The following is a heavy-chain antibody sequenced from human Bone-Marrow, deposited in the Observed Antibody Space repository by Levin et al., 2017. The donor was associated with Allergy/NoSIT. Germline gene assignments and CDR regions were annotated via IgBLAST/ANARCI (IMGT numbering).Heavy chain of an antibody. V-gene: IGHV5-51*01. Sequence: GESLKISCKGSGYSFTSYWIGWVRQMPGKGLEWMGIIYPGDSDTRYSPSFQGQVTISADKSISTAYLQWSSLKASDTAMYYCARRYDILTGYPMFDYWGQGTLVTVSS. CDR2: IYPGDSDT. CDR3: ARRYDILTGYPMFDY. J-gene: IGHJ4*02. CDR1: GYSFTSYW. D-gene: IGHD3-9*01.